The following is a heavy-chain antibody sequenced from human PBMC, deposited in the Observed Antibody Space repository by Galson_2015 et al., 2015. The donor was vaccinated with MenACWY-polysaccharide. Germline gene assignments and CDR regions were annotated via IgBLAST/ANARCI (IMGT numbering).Heavy chain of an antibody. CDR3: AHIMVRGIVGPFDS. J-gene: IGHJ4*02. Sequence: PALVKPTQTLTLTCTFSGFSLSSGVGVGWIRRPPGKALECLAVIYWDDDKRYSPSLKSRLTITKDTSKNQVVLTMTNMDPVDTATYYCAHIMVRGIVGPFDSWGQGTLVTVSS. V-gene: IGHV2-5*02. CDR1: GFSLSSGVG. CDR2: IYWDDDK. D-gene: IGHD3-10*01.